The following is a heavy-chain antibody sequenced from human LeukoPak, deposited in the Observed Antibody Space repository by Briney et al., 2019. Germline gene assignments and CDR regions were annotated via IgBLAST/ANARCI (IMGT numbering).Heavy chain of an antibody. CDR1: GFTFSSYG. CDR3: AKDLFTMIVVVDGPDY. V-gene: IGHV3-30*18. J-gene: IGHJ4*02. CDR2: ISYDGSNK. Sequence: GGSLRLSCAASGFTFSSYGMHWVRQAPGKGLKWVAVISYDGSNKYYADSVKGRFTISRDNSKNTLYLQMNSLRAEDTAVYYCAKDLFTMIVVVDGPDYWGQGTLDTVSS. D-gene: IGHD3-22*01.